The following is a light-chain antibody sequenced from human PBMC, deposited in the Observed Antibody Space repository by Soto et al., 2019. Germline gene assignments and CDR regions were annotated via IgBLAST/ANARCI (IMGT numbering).Light chain of an antibody. CDR2: EGS. Sequence: QSALTQPASVSGSPGQSITISCTGTSSDVGSYKFVSWYQQHPGKAPTLIIYEGSQRPSGVSDRFSGSKSGNTASLTVSGLQAEDEADYSCCSYAGTYTQWVFGGGTKLTVL. V-gene: IGLV2-23*01. CDR3: CSYAGTYTQWV. CDR1: SSDVGSYKF. J-gene: IGLJ3*02.